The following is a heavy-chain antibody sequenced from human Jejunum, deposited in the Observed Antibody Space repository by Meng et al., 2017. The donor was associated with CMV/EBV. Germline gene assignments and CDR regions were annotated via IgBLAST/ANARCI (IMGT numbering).Heavy chain of an antibody. CDR1: FGNYW. V-gene: IGHV3-30*02. Sequence: FGNYWMTWVRQAPGKGLEWLTFMRSDGTTQYYADSVKGRSTISRDSSKNTLYLQINSLRTEDTAVYYCAKGLSGHPNYYYYAMDVWGQGTTVTVSS. CDR2: MRSDGTTQ. J-gene: IGHJ6*02. D-gene: IGHD3-3*01. CDR3: AKGLSGHPNYYYYAMDV.